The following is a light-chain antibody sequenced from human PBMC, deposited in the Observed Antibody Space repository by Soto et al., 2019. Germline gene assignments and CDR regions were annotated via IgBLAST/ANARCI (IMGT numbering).Light chain of an antibody. J-gene: IGKJ1*01. CDR2: WAS. Sequence: DIVMTQSPDSLAVSLGERATINCKSSQSVTYSSNNKNYLAWYQQKPGQPPKLFIYWASTRATGIPDRFSGSGSGTDFTLTISSLQAEDVAVYYCLQYYSFPWTFGQGTKVEI. CDR3: LQYYSFPWT. CDR1: QSVTYSSNNKNY. V-gene: IGKV4-1*01.